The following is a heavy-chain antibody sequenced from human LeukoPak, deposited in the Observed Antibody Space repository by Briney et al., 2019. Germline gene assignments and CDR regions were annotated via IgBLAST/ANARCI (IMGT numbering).Heavy chain of an antibody. D-gene: IGHD3-10*01. J-gene: IGHJ5*02. CDR2: IYSGGST. V-gene: IGHV3-66*01. Sequence: GGSLRLSCAVSGFTVSSNDLSWVRQAPGKGLEWVSGIYSGGSTYYADSVKGRFTISRDNSKNTLYFQMNSLRAEDTAVYYCARDYGSGSYRRFDPWGQGTLVTVSS. CDR3: ARDYGSGSYRRFDP. CDR1: GFTVSSND.